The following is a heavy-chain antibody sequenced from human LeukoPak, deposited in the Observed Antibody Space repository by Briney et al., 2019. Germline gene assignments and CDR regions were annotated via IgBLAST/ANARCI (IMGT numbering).Heavy chain of an antibody. CDR3: ARDTGADYGDKRGAFDI. CDR1: GGSISSYY. J-gene: IGHJ3*02. Sequence: KPSETLSLTCTVSGGSISSYYWSWIRQPPGKGLGWIGYIYYSGSTNYNPSLKSRVTISVDTSKNQFSLKLSSVTAADTAVYYCARDTGADYGDKRGAFDIWGQGTMVTVSS. V-gene: IGHV4-59*01. CDR2: IYYSGST. D-gene: IGHD4-17*01.